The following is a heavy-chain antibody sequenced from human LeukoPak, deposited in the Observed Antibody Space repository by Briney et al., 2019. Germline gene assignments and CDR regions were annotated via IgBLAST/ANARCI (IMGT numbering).Heavy chain of an antibody. CDR3: ARLPTVTFFDY. V-gene: IGHV4-38-2*02. Sequence: PSETLSLTCNVFGYSISSAYSWGWIRQPPGKGLEWIGSLYHGGSTYYNPSLKSRVTISVDTSKNQFSLRLSSVTAADTAVYYCARLPTVTFFDYWGQGTLVTVSS. CDR1: GYSISSAYS. J-gene: IGHJ4*02. CDR2: LYHGGST. D-gene: IGHD4-17*01.